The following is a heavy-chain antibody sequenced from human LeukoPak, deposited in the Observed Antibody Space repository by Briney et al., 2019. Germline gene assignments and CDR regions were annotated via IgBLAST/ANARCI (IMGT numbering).Heavy chain of an antibody. J-gene: IGHJ4*02. D-gene: IGHD4-17*01. CDR2: IYYSGST. CDR3: ARTTVIPRSYFDY. CDR1: GGSLSSGGYY. V-gene: IGHV4-31*03. Sequence: SETLSLTCTVSGGSLSSGGYYWSWTRQHPGKGLEWIGYIYYSGSTYYNPSLKSRVTISVDTSKNQFSLKLSSVTAADTAAYYCARTTVIPRSYFDYWAREPWSPSPQ.